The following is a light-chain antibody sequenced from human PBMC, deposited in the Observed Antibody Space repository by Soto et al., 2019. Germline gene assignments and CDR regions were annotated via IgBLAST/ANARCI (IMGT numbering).Light chain of an antibody. Sequence: QSALTQPASVSGSPGQSITISCTGTSRDVGAYNYVSWYQQHPGKAPKLMVYDVTNRPSGVSDRFSGSKSGNTASLTISGLQAEDEADYFCSSHSNITPYVFGTGTKVTGL. CDR3: SSHSNITPYV. V-gene: IGLV2-14*01. CDR1: SRDVGAYNY. CDR2: DVT. J-gene: IGLJ1*01.